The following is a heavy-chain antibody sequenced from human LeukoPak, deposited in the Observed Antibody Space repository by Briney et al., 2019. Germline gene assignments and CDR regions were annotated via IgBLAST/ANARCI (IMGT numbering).Heavy chain of an antibody. J-gene: IGHJ3*02. V-gene: IGHV3-66*01. Sequence: GGSLRLSCAASGFTVSSNYMSWVRQAPGKGLEWDSVIYSGGSRYYADSVKGRFTISRDNSKNTLYLQMNSLRAEDTAVYYCASPYYYGSGSYNLGSFDIWGQGTMVTVSS. CDR2: IYSGGSR. CDR3: ASPYYYGSGSYNLGSFDI. D-gene: IGHD3-10*01. CDR1: GFTVSSNY.